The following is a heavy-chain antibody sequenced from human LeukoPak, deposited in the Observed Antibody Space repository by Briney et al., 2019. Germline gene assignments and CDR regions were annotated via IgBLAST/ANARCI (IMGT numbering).Heavy chain of an antibody. D-gene: IGHD6-19*01. CDR3: AKDFYRAVAGSIGF. Sequence: PGRSLRLSCAASGFIFDDYAMHWVRQAPGKGLEWVSGISRNSGGIGYADSVKGRFTISRDNAKKSLYLQMNSLRAEDTALYYCAKDFYRAVAGSIGFWGQGILVTVSS. CDR2: ISRNSGGI. CDR1: GFIFDDYA. V-gene: IGHV3-9*01. J-gene: IGHJ4*02.